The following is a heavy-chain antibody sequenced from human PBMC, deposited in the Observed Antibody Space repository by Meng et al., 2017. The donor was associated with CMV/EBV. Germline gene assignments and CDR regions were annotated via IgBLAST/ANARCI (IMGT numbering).Heavy chain of an antibody. D-gene: IGHD3-10*01. CDR1: GFTFRNYG. CDR2: IRYDGSNK. Sequence: GESLKISCAASGFTFRNYGMHWVRQAPGKGLEWVAFIRYDGSNKYYADSVKGRFTISRDNSKNTLYLQMHSLRAEDTDIYYCAKDRMVRVYGMDVWGQGTTVTVSS. J-gene: IGHJ6*02. V-gene: IGHV3-30*02. CDR3: AKDRMVRVYGMDV.